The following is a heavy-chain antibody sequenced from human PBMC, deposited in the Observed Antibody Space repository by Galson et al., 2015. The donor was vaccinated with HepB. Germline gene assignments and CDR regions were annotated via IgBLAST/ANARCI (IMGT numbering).Heavy chain of an antibody. CDR1: GDSVSSNXAX. Sequence: CAISGDSVSSNXAXXNWXXQSPSRXXXWLGRTYXRSKWYNDYAVSVKSRITINPDTSKNQFSLQLNSVTPEDTAVYYCARAARESFWSGYYRDWYFDLWGRGTLVTVSS. J-gene: IGHJ2*01. V-gene: IGHV6-1*01. CDR2: TYXRSKWYN. CDR3: ARAARESFWSGYYRDWYFDL. D-gene: IGHD3-3*01.